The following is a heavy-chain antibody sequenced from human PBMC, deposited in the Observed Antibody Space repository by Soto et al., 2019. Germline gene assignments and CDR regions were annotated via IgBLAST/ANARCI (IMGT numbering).Heavy chain of an antibody. Sequence: EVQMVESGGGLVKPGGSLRLSCAASGFTFSNTWMSWVRQAPGKGLEWVGRIKSKTDGGTTDYAAPVKGRFTISRDDSKNTLYLQMNSLITEDTAVYYCTTDDTALAGTGYYYGMDVWGPGTTVTVSS. J-gene: IGHJ6*02. CDR1: GFTFSNTW. D-gene: IGHD6-19*01. CDR3: TTDDTALAGTGYYYGMDV. V-gene: IGHV3-15*01. CDR2: IKSKTDGGTT.